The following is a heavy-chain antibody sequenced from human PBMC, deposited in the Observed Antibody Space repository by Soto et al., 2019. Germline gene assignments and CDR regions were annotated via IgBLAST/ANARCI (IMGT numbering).Heavy chain of an antibody. CDR2: IYASGST. V-gene: IGHV4-4*07. CDR1: GGSLSSYY. D-gene: IGHD3-10*01. Sequence: SETLSLTCTVSGGSLSSYYWSWIRQPAGKGLEWSGRIYASGSTNYNPSLKSRVTRSVDTSKNQFSLKLSSVTAADTAVYYCAREMYYYGSGSSNWFDPWGQGTLVTVSS. CDR3: AREMYYYGSGSSNWFDP. J-gene: IGHJ5*02.